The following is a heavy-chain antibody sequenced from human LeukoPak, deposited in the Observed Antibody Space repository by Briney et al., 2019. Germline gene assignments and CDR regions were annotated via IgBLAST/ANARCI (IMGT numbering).Heavy chain of an antibody. J-gene: IGHJ4*02. D-gene: IGHD6-19*01. CDR3: AREKGSSGWYGYYFDY. CDR1: GDSVSSNSAA. V-gene: IGHV6-1*01. Sequence: SQTLSLTCALSGDSVSSNSAAWNWVRQSPSSGLEWLGRTYYRSKWYNDYAVSVKSRITINPDTSKNQFSLQLNSVTPEDTAVYYCAREKGSSGWYGYYFDYWGQGTLVTVSS. CDR2: TYYRSKWYN.